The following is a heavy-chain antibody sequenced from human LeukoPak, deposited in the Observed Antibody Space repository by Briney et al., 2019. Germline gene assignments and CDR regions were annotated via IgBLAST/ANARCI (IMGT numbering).Heavy chain of an antibody. D-gene: IGHD3-10*01. J-gene: IGHJ4*02. CDR2: IYPDDSDT. CDR1: GYSFTSYW. CDR3: ARAYYYGSGSYYNPIVY. Sequence: GESLKISCKGSGYSFTSYWIGWVRQMPGKGLEWMGIIYPDDSDTRYSPSFQGQVTISADKSISTAYLQWSSLKASDTAMYYCARAYYYGSGSYYNPIVYWGQGTLVTLSS. V-gene: IGHV5-51*01.